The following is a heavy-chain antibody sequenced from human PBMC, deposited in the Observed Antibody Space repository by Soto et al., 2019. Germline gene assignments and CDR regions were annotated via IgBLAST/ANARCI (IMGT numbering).Heavy chain of an antibody. J-gene: IGHJ4*02. CDR1: GFTFSSYA. CDR3: AKWGGYYYDSSGYYWDY. D-gene: IGHD3-22*01. Sequence: GGSLRLSCAASGFTFSSYAMSWVRQAPGKGLEWVSAISGSGGSTYYADSVKGRFTISRDNSKNTLYLQMNSLRAEDTAVYYCAKWGGYYYDSSGYYWDYWGQGTLVTVSS. CDR2: ISGSGGST. V-gene: IGHV3-23*01.